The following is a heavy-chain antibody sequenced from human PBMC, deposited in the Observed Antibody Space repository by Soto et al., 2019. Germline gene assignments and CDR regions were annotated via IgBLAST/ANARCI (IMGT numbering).Heavy chain of an antibody. V-gene: IGHV4-30-4*01. CDR3: AREYIVVVPAVHRGDWFDP. D-gene: IGHD2-2*01. J-gene: IGHJ5*02. Sequence: QVQLQESGPGLVKPSQTLSLTCTVSGGSISSGDYYWSWIRQPPGKGLEWIGYIYYSGSTYYNPSLKSRVTISVDTSKNQFSRKLSSVTAADTAVYYCAREYIVVVPAVHRGDWFDPWGQGTMVTVSS. CDR1: GGSISSGDYY. CDR2: IYYSGST.